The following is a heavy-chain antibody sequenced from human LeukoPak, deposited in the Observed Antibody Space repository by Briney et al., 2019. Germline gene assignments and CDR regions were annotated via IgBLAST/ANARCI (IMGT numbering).Heavy chain of an antibody. CDR3: ARARGTMVRDYYYYYGMDV. D-gene: IGHD3-10*01. Sequence: PSGTLSLTCAVSGGSISSSNWWSWVRQPPGKGLEWIGEIYHSGSTNYNPSLKSRVTISVDKSKNQFSLKLSSVIAADTAVYYCARARGTMVRDYYYYYGMDVWGKGTTVTVSS. V-gene: IGHV4-4*02. CDR2: IYHSGST. J-gene: IGHJ6*04. CDR1: GGSISSSNW.